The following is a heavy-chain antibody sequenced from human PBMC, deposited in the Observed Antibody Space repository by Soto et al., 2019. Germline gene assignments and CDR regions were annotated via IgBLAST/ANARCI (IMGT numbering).Heavy chain of an antibody. Sequence: SETLSLTCTVSGGSISSSSYYWGWIRQPPGKGLEWIGSIYYSGSTYYKPSLKSRVTISVDTSKNQISLKLSSVTAADTAVYCCARHSLSPGPNWFDPWGQGTLVTVSS. V-gene: IGHV4-39*01. CDR2: IYYSGST. CDR1: GGSISSSSYY. CDR3: ARHSLSPGPNWFDP. D-gene: IGHD3-10*01. J-gene: IGHJ5*02.